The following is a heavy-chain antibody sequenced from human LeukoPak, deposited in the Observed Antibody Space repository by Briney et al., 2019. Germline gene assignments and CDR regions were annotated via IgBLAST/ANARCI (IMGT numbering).Heavy chain of an antibody. CDR1: GFTFSSYA. V-gene: IGHV3-23*01. CDR2: ISGSGGST. Sequence: GGSLRLSCAASGFTFSSYAMSWVRQAPGKGLEWVSAISGSGGSTYYADSVKGRFTISRDNAKNSLYLQMYSLRAEDTAVYYCARDYYGSYAIDYWGQGTLVTVSS. J-gene: IGHJ4*02. D-gene: IGHD1-26*01. CDR3: ARDYYGSYAIDY.